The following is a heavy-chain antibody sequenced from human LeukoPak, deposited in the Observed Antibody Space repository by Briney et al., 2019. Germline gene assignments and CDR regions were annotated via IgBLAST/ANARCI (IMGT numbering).Heavy chain of an antibody. V-gene: IGHV4-39*01. CDR2: IYYSGSS. CDR1: GGSISSNRDF. Sequence: PSETLSLTCTVSGGSISSNRDFWGWVRQPPGKGLELIGRIYYSGSSYYKPSLKRRVPISVDTYKNQFSLKLSSVTAADTAVYYCERLEGGETYRTQSAMVVNWGRGTLVSVSS. J-gene: IGHJ4*02. D-gene: IGHD5-18*01. CDR3: ERLEGGETYRTQSAMVVN.